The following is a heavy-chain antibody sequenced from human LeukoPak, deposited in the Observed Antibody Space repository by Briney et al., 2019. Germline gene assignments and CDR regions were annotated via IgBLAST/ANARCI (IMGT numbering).Heavy chain of an antibody. V-gene: IGHV4-39*02. CDR2: IYYSGST. CDR1: GGSISSSSYY. J-gene: IGHJ3*02. D-gene: IGHD3-22*01. CDR3: ARERNYYDSSGYPDAFDI. Sequence: SETLSLTCTVSGGSISSSSYYWGWIRQPPGKGLEWIGSIYYSGSTYYNPSLKSRVTISVDTSKNQFSLKLSSVTAADTAVYYCARERNYYDSSGYPDAFDIWGQGTMVTVSS.